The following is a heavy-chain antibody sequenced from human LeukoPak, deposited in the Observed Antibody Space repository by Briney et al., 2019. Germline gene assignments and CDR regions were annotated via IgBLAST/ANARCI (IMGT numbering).Heavy chain of an antibody. CDR1: GGSFSSYY. V-gene: IGHV4-34*01. J-gene: IGHJ4*02. CDR3: ASGVGFWSGYWGY. Sequence: SETLSLTCAVYGGSFSSYYWSWIRQPAGKGLEWIGEIHHSGSTNYNPSLKSRVTISVDTSKNQFSLKLSSVTAADTAVYYCASGVGFWSGYWGYWGQGTLVTVSS. D-gene: IGHD3-3*01. CDR2: IHHSGST.